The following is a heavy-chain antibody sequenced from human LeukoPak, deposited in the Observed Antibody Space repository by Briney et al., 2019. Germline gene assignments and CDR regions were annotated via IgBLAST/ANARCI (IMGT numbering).Heavy chain of an antibody. Sequence: GGSLRLSCTGSGFTFSGFWMSWVRQAPGRGLEWVASINQDGGQKYYVDSVKGRFTISRDNAKNSLYLQMNSLRAEDTAVYYCARLVTDAFDIWGQGTMVTVSS. CDR2: INQDGGQK. CDR3: ARLVTDAFDI. CDR1: GFTFSGFW. D-gene: IGHD2-21*02. V-gene: IGHV3-7*01. J-gene: IGHJ3*02.